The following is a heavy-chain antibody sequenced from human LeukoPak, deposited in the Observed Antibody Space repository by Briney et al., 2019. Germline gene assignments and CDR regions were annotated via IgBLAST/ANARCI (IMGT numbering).Heavy chain of an antibody. D-gene: IGHD3-22*01. CDR3: AKDGYYDSSGDAHFDY. CDR1: GFTFSSYA. Sequence: GGSLRLSCAASGFTFSSYAMSWVRQAPGKGLEWVSAISGSGGSTYYADSVKGRLTISRDNSKNTLYLQMNSLRAEDTAVYYCAKDGYYDSSGDAHFDYWGQGTLVTVSS. V-gene: IGHV3-23*01. J-gene: IGHJ4*02. CDR2: ISGSGGST.